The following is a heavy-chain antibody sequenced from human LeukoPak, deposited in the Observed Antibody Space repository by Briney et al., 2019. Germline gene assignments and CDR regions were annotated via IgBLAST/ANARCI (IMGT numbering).Heavy chain of an antibody. CDR1: GGSISSYY. D-gene: IGHD7-27*01. CDR3: ARDNWDSGRYYYMDV. J-gene: IGHJ6*03. V-gene: IGHV4-59*01. Sequence: PSETLSLTCTVSGGSISSYYWSWIRQPPGKGLEWIGYIYYSESTNYNPSLKSRVTISVDTSKNQFSLKLSSVTAADTAVYYCARDNWDSGRYYYMDVWGKGTTVTVSS. CDR2: IYYSEST.